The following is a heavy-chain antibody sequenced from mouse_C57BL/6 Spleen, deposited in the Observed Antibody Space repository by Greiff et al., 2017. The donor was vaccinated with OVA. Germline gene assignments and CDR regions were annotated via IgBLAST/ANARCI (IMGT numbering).Heavy chain of an antibody. Sequence: DVQLQESGPGLVKPSQSLSLTCSVTGYSITSGYYWNWIRKFPGNKLEWMGYISYDGSNNYNPSLKNRISITRDTSKNQFFLKLNSVTTEDTATYYCARSYYYGSSRRYFDVWGTGTTVTVSS. CDR3: ARSYYYGSSRRYFDV. CDR1: GYSITSGYY. D-gene: IGHD1-1*01. J-gene: IGHJ1*03. V-gene: IGHV3-6*01. CDR2: ISYDGSN.